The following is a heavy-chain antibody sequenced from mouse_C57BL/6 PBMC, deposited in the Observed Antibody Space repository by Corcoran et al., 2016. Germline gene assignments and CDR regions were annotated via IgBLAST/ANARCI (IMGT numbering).Heavy chain of an antibody. CDR1: GYSITSGDY. D-gene: IGHD1-1*01. CDR2: ISYDGSN. V-gene: IGHV3-6*01. Sequence: DVQLQESGPGLVKPSQSLSLTCSVTGYSITSGDYWNWIRQFPGNKLEWMGYISYDGSNNYNPSLKNRISITRDTSKNQFFLKLNSVTTEDTATYYCAREYYGSKFDYWGQGTTLTVSS. CDR3: AREYYGSKFDY. J-gene: IGHJ2*01.